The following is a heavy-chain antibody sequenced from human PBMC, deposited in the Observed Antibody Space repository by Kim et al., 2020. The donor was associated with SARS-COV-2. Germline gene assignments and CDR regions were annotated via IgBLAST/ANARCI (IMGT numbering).Heavy chain of an antibody. Sequence: GGSLRLSCAASGFTFSAYGMHWVRQAPGKGLEWVAVLWYDGSASYYADSVKGRLSISRDKSKNTLYLQMNSLRVEYTAVYYCARDRGALLTYYYGMDFWGQGTTVSVSS. D-gene: IGHD3-10*01. J-gene: IGHJ6*02. CDR3: ARDRGALLTYYYGMDF. CDR2: LWYDGSAS. V-gene: IGHV3-33*01. CDR1: GFTFSAYG.